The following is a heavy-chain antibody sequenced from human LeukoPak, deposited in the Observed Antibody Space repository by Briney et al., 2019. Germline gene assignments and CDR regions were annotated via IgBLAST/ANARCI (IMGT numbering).Heavy chain of an antibody. J-gene: IGHJ4*02. CDR3: ATTQTFDY. CDR1: GFTFSNYW. V-gene: IGHV3-7*03. CDR2: IKQDGSEK. D-gene: IGHD2-15*01. Sequence: GESLRLSCIASGFTFSNYWMSWVRQAPGKGLEWVANIKQDGSEKYYVDSVKGRFSISGDNAKSSLDLQMNNLRAEDTAVYYCATTQTFDYWGQGTLVTVSS.